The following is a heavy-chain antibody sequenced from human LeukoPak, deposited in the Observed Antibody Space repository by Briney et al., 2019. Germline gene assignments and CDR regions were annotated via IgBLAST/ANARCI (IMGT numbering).Heavy chain of an antibody. CDR1: GFTFNTYG. Sequence: GGSLRLSCSASGFTFNTYGMHWVRQSAVKGLEWVAFIRYDGTDKFFADSVRGRFSISRDDSNNMVHLHMNSLRTEDTDMYYCAKEGMAAAAPELWGQGTLVIVS. V-gene: IGHV3-30*02. D-gene: IGHD6-25*01. CDR3: AKEGMAAAAPEL. CDR2: IRYDGTDK. J-gene: IGHJ4*02.